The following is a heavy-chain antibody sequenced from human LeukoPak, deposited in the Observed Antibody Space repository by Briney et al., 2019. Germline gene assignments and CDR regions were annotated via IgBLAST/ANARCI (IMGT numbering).Heavy chain of an antibody. D-gene: IGHD2-15*01. CDR2: IKQDGSEK. Sequence: GDSLRLSCAVSGFTFNNAWMNWVRQAPGKGLEWVANIKQDGSEKYYVDSVKGRFTISRDNAKNSLYLQMNSLRAEDTAVYYCAREEDMPPQSDYWGQGTLVTVSS. CDR1: GFTFNNAW. CDR3: AREEDMPPQSDY. V-gene: IGHV3-7*01. J-gene: IGHJ4*02.